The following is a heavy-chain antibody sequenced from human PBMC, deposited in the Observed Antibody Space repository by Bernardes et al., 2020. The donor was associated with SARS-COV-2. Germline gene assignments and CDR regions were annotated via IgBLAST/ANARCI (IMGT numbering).Heavy chain of an antibody. CDR3: ARDKVVPAATLSAYYYGMDV. Sequence: SETLSLTCTVSGGSISSGGYYWSWIRQHPGKGLEWIGYIYYSGSTYYNPSLKSRVTISVDTSKNQFSLKLSSVTAADTAVYYCARDKVVPAATLSAYYYGMDVWDQGTTVTVSS. J-gene: IGHJ6*02. V-gene: IGHV4-31*03. CDR1: GGSISSGGYY. CDR2: IYYSGST. D-gene: IGHD2-2*01.